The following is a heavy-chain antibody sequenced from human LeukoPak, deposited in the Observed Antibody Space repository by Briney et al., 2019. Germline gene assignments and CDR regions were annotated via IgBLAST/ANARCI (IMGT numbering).Heavy chain of an antibody. CDR3: ARVPQSIAARYERGAFDI. CDR1: GGSISSGDYY. CDR2: IYYSGST. D-gene: IGHD6-6*01. J-gene: IGHJ3*02. V-gene: IGHV4-30-4*01. Sequence: SQTLSLTCTVSGGSISSGDYYWSWIRQPPGKGLEWIGYIYYSGSTYYNPSLKSRVTISVDTSKNQFSLKLSSVTAADTAVYYCARVPQSIAARYERGAFDIWGQGTMVTVSS.